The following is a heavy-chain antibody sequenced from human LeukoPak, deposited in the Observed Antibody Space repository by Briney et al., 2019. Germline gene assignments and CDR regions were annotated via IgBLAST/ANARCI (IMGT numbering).Heavy chain of an antibody. CDR2: ISAYNGNT. J-gene: IGHJ4*02. CDR3: ARDRGYYDSSGYYYGGDFDY. V-gene: IGHV1-18*01. CDR1: GYTFTSYG. D-gene: IGHD3-22*01. Sequence: ASVKVSCKASGYTFTSYGISWVRQAPGQGLEWMGWISAYNGNTNYAQKLQGRVTMTTDTSTSTAYMELRSLRSDDTAVYYCARDRGYYDSSGYYYGGDFDYWGQGTLVTVSS.